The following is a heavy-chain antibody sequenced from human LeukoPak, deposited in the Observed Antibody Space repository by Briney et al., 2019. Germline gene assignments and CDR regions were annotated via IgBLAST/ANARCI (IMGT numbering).Heavy chain of an antibody. CDR2: IKYDGSYT. CDR1: GFTFSSYG. Sequence: GGSLRLSCAASGFTFSSYGMHWVRQAPGKGLEWVSRIKYDGSYTNYADSVKGRFTISRDNARNTLSLHMISLRAEDTAVYFCVRDGDAYNFDFWGQGVLVTVSS. D-gene: IGHD5-24*01. J-gene: IGHJ4*02. V-gene: IGHV3-74*01. CDR3: VRDGDAYNFDF.